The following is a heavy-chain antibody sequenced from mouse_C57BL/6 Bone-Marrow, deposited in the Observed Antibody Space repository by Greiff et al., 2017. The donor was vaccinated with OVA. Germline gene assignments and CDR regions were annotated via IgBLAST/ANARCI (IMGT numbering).Heavy chain of an antibody. CDR3: ARDYARPPYAMDD. CDR1: GYTFTSYW. J-gene: IGHJ4*01. CDR2: IDPSDSYT. Sequence: QVQLQQPGAELVKPGASVKLSCKASGYTFTSYWMQWVKQRPGQGLEWIGEIDPSDSYTNYNQKFKGKATLTVDTSSSTAYMQLSSLTSEDSAVYYCARDYARPPYAMDDWGQGTSVTVSS. D-gene: IGHD1-1*01. V-gene: IGHV1-50*01.